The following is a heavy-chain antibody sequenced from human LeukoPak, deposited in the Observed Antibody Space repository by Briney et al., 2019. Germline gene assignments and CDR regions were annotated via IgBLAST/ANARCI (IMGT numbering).Heavy chain of an antibody. V-gene: IGHV3-30*18. CDR2: ISYDGSNK. D-gene: IGHD2-15*01. Sequence: PGRSLRLSCAASGFTFSSYGMHWVRQAPGKGLEGVAVISYDGSNKYYADSVKGRFTISRDNSKNTLYLQMNSLRAEDTAVYYCAKPYCSGGSCHDTPFDYWGQGTLVTVSS. CDR3: AKPYCSGGSCHDTPFDY. J-gene: IGHJ4*02. CDR1: GFTFSSYG.